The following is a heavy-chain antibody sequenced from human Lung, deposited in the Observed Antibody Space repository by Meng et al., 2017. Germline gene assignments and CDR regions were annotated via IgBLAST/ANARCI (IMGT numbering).Heavy chain of an antibody. J-gene: IGHJ4*02. V-gene: IGHV1-18*04. CDR2: LGAHDGDR. CDR1: DYTFTGYG. D-gene: IGHD3-10*01. CDR3: ARGTPGRSYSDF. Sequence: QVHPVRAGAEVKKPGADVKGACKSSDYTFTGYGVSWVRQAPGQGLEWMAWLGAHDGDRSHAPRFQGRVTVTADRLTATSFMELRNLRYDDTAVYYCARGTPGRSYSDFWGQGTLVTVSS.